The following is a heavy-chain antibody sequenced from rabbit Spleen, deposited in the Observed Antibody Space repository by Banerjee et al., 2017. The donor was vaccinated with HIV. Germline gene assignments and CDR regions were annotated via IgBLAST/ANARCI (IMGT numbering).Heavy chain of an antibody. V-gene: IGHV1S47*01. D-gene: IGHD1-1*01. Sequence: QEQLVESGGGLVQPGGSLKLSCKASGFSFSSNAMCWVRQAPGKGLEWIACIYAGSSGTTYYASWVNGRFTISSHNAQNTLYLQLNSLTAADTATYFCVRGASSTGYYSLWGTGTLVTVS. CDR3: VRGASSTGYYSL. J-gene: IGHJ4*01. CDR1: GFSFSSNA. CDR2: IYAGSSGTT.